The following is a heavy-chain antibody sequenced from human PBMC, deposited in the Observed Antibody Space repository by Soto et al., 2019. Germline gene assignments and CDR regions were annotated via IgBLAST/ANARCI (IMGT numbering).Heavy chain of an antibody. CDR3: ARDRLVPYGCGMDV. Sequence: GGSMKLSCAASGFTFRSYGIHWVRQAPGKGLEWVALIWFDGSKKYYVDSVKGRFAVSRDNSKNTLYLQMNSLRVEDTAVYYCARDRLVPYGCGMDVWGQGTTVTVSS. D-gene: IGHD2-2*01. CDR2: IWFDGSKK. V-gene: IGHV3-33*01. J-gene: IGHJ6*02. CDR1: GFTFRSYG.